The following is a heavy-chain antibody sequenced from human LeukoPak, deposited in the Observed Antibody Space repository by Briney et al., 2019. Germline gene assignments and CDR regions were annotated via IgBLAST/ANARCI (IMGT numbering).Heavy chain of an antibody. CDR3: TRNSGWYRLGY. J-gene: IGHJ4*02. CDR2: IMEDGSQI. V-gene: IGHV3-7*01. D-gene: IGHD6-19*01. CDR1: GFTFSTYS. Sequence: GGSLRLSCTASGFTFSTYSMTWVRQAPGKGLEWVANIMEDGSQIGYGDSVKGRFTISRDNAKNSLFLQMNRLRADDMAVYYCTRNSGWYRLGYWGQGTLVTVPS.